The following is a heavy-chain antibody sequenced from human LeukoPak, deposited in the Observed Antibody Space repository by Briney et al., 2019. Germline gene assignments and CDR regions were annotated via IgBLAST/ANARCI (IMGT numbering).Heavy chain of an antibody. J-gene: IGHJ4*02. CDR1: GYTFTRYS. V-gene: IGHV1-18*01. CDR3: ATNYYDSSGYYSIDY. D-gene: IGHD3-22*01. Sequence: ASVKVSCKASGYTFTRYSISCVRQAPGQGLEWMGWINTYNGNTDYAQKLQGRVTMTTDTSTSTAYMELRSLRSDDTALYYCATNYYDSSGYYSIDYWGQGTLVTVSS. CDR2: INTYNGNT.